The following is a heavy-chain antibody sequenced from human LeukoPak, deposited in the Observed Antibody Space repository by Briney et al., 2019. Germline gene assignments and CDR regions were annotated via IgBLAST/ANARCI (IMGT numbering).Heavy chain of an antibody. J-gene: IGHJ4*02. D-gene: IGHD3-10*01. V-gene: IGHV1-46*01. CDR3: ATLEPISMVRGVIGFDY. CDR1: GYTFTSYY. Sequence: ASVKVSCKASGYTFTSYYMHWVRQAPGQGLEWMGIINPSGGSTSYAQKFQGRVTMTRDTSTSTVYMELSSLRSEDTAVYSCATLEPISMVRGVIGFDYWGQGTLVTVSS. CDR2: INPSGGST.